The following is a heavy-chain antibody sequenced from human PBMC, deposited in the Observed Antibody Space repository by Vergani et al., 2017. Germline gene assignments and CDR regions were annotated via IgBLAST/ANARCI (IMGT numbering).Heavy chain of an antibody. D-gene: IGHD3-3*01. CDR1: GGTFSSYA. V-gene: IGHV1-69*14. J-gene: IGHJ6*03. Sequence: QVQLVQSGAEVKKPGSSVKVSCKASGGTFSSYAISWVRQAPGQGLEWMGRIIPIFGTANYAQKFQGRVTITADKSTSTAYMELSSLRSEDTAVYYCARDLKGPNFWSGTNNYYYYYMDVWGKGTTVTVSS. CDR2: IIPIFGTA. CDR3: ARDLKGPNFWSGTNNYYYYYMDV.